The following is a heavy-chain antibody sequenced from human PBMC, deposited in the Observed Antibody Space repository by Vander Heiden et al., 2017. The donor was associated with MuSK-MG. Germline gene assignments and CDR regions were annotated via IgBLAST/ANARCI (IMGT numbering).Heavy chain of an antibody. D-gene: IGHD2-21*02. J-gene: IGHJ4*02. V-gene: IGHV3-74*03. CDR1: GFTFSSYW. CDR2: INVDGSST. Sequence: EVQLVEYGGGLVQHGGSLRLSCAASGFTFSSYWMHLVRQAPGKVLVWVSRINVDGSSTTYADSRKGRFTISRDNAKNTWDLKRNSLRAEETAVYFCAIHTAGGGDSWRYFAYWCQGTMVTVYS. CDR3: AIHTAGGGDSWRYFAY.